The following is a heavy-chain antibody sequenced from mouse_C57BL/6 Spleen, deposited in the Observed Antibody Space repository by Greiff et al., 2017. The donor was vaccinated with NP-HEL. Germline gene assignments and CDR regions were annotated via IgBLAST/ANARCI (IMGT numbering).Heavy chain of an antibody. D-gene: IGHD1-2*01. CDR1: GFSFNTYA. V-gene: IGHV10-1*01. CDR3: VRHEERLYAMDY. CDR2: IRSKSNNYAT. J-gene: IGHJ4*01. Sequence: EVKVVESGGGLVQPKGSLKLSCAASGFSFNTYAMNWVRQAPGKGLEWVARIRSKSNNYATYYADSVKDRFTISRDDSESMLYLQMNNLKTEDTAMYYCVRHEERLYAMDYWGQGTSVTVSS.